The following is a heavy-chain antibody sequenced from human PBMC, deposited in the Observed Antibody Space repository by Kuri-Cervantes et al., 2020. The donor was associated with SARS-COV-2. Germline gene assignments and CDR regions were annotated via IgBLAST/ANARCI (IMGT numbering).Heavy chain of an antibody. V-gene: IGHV1-18*01. CDR2: ISAYNGNT. CDR1: CYTSTSYG. D-gene: IGHD6-19*01. J-gene: IGHJ4*02. Sequence: ASVKVSCNASCYTSTSYGISWVLQAPGQGLEWMGWISAYNGNTDYAQKFQGRVTITRNNSINTAYMKLSSLRSEETAVYYCARDRIAAGCDYFDYWGQGTLVTVSS. CDR3: ARDRIAAGCDYFDY.